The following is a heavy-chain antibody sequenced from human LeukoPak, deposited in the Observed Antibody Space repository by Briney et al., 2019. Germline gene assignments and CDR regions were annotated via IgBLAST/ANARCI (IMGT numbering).Heavy chain of an antibody. Sequence: PSETLSLTCTVSGGSISSGGYYWSWIRQHPGKGLEWIGYIYYSGSTYYNPSLKSRVTISADTSKNQFSLKLSSVTAADTAVYYCARDSGRDAFDIWGQGTMVTVSS. CDR2: IYYSGST. CDR3: ARDSGRDAFDI. J-gene: IGHJ3*02. CDR1: GGSISSGGYY. V-gene: IGHV4-31*03.